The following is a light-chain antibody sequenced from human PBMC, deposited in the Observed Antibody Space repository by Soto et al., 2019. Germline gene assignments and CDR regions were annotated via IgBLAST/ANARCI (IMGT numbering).Light chain of an antibody. CDR2: RNN. Sequence: QSALTQPPSASGTPGQRVTISCSGSSSNIGSNYVYWYQQLPGTAPKLLIYRNNQRPSGVPDRFSGSKSGTSASLAISGLRSEDGADYYCAAWDDSLSGWVFGGGTQLTVL. CDR1: SSNIGSNY. V-gene: IGLV1-47*01. CDR3: AAWDDSLSGWV. J-gene: IGLJ3*02.